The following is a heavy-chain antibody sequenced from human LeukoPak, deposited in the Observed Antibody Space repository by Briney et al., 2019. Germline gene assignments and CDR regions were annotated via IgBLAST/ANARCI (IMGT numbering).Heavy chain of an antibody. CDR3: ARDCGDFWSGYYRSHNWFDP. V-gene: IGHV1-46*01. CDR2: INPSGGST. D-gene: IGHD3-3*01. CDR1: GYTFTSYY. Sequence: ASVKVSCKASGYTFTSYYMHWVRQAPGQGLEWMGIINPSGGSTSYAQKFQGRVTMTRDTSTSTVYMELSSLRSEDTAVYYCARDCGDFWSGYYRSHNWFDPWGQGTQVTVSS. J-gene: IGHJ5*02.